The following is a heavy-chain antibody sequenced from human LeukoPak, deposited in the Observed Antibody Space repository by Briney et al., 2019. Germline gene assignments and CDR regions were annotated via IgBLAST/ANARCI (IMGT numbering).Heavy chain of an antibody. Sequence: SETLSLTCAVYGGSFSGYYWSWIRQPPGKGREWIGEINHSGSTNYNPSLKSRVTISVDTSKNQFSLKLSSVTAADTAVYYCARAIAYCGGDCSDYWGQGTLVTISS. CDR1: GGSFSGYY. CDR3: ARAIAYCGGDCSDY. J-gene: IGHJ4*02. CDR2: INHSGST. D-gene: IGHD2-21*01. V-gene: IGHV4-34*01.